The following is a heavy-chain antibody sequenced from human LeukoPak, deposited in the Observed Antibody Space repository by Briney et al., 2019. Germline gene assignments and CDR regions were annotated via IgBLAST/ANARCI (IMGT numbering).Heavy chain of an antibody. CDR2: IQYDGSNK. CDR1: GFTFSSYG. V-gene: IGHV3-30*02. D-gene: IGHD3-10*01. CDR3: AKSTGSTPTHTLDY. Sequence: PGGSLRLSCAASGFTFSSYGMHWVRQAPGKGLEWLTFIQYDGSNKYYADSVKGRFTISRDNSKNRLYLQMNSLRVEDTAMYYCAKSTGSTPTHTLDYWGQGTRVTVSS. J-gene: IGHJ4*02.